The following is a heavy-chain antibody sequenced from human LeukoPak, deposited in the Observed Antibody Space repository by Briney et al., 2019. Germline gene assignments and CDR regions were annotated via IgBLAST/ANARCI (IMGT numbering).Heavy chain of an antibody. CDR1: GGSISSYY. D-gene: IGHD3-3*01. CDR2: IYYSGST. V-gene: IGHV4-59*01. J-gene: IGHJ4*02. CDR3: ASANYDSWSGYYTGPFDY. Sequence: SETLSLTCTASGGSISSYYWSWIRQPPGKGLEWIGYIYYSGSTNYNPSLKSRVTISVDTSKNQFSLKLSSVTAADTAVYYCASANYDSWSGYYTGPFDYWGQGTLVTVSS.